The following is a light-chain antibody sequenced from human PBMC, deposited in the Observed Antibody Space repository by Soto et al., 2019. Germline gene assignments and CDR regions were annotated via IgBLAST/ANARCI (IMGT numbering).Light chain of an antibody. V-gene: IGKV1-5*03. CDR3: QQYNSYRGDT. CDR1: QSISSW. CDR2: KAS. Sequence: DIQMTQSPSTLSASVGDRVTITCRASQSISSWLAWYQQKPGKAPKLLIYKASSLESGVPSRFSGSGSGTEFTLTISSLQPDDFATYYRQQYNSYRGDTFGHGTKLEIK. J-gene: IGKJ2*01.